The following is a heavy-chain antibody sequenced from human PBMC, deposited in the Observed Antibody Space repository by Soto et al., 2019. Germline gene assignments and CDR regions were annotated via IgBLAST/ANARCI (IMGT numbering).Heavy chain of an antibody. D-gene: IGHD3-22*01. CDR1: GYTFTGYG. V-gene: IGHV1-18*04. CDR3: ARKPDYYDSSGSQAYNWFDP. CDR2: ISAYNGNT. J-gene: IGHJ5*02. Sequence: ASVKVSCKASGYTFTGYGISWVRQAPGQGLEWMGWISAYNGNTNYAQKLQGRVTMTTDTSTSTAYMELRSLRSDDTAVYYCARKPDYYDSSGSQAYNWFDPWGQGTLVTVSS.